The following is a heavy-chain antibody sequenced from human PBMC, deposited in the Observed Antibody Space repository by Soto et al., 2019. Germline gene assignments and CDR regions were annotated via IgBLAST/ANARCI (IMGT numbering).Heavy chain of an antibody. Sequence: GSLRLSCAASGFTFSTFWMHWVRQAPGKGPVWVSRINSDGSSTIYADSVKGRFTISRDNAKNTLYLQMNSLRGEDTAVYYCARYHYYDGNWGQGTLVTVSS. J-gene: IGHJ4*02. V-gene: IGHV3-74*01. CDR2: INSDGSST. D-gene: IGHD3-22*01. CDR3: ARYHYYDGN. CDR1: GFTFSTFW.